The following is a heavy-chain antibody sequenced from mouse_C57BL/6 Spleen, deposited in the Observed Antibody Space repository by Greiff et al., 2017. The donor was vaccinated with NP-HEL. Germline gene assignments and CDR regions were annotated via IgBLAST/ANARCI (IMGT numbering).Heavy chain of an antibody. V-gene: IGHV1-69*01. Sequence: QVQLQQPGAELVMPGASVKLSCKASGYTFTSYWMHWVKQRPGQGLEWIGEIDPSDSYTNYNQKFKGKSTLTVDKSSSTAYMQLSSLTSEDSAVYYCAREKGHYYGSSFDYWGQGTTLTVSS. CDR1: GYTFTSYW. D-gene: IGHD1-1*01. CDR3: AREKGHYYGSSFDY. CDR2: IDPSDSYT. J-gene: IGHJ2*01.